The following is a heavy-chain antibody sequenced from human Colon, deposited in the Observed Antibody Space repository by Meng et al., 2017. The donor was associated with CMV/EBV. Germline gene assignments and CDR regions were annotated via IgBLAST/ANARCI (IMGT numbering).Heavy chain of an antibody. V-gene: IGHV1-2*02. Sequence: GESLKISCKASGYTFTGYYMHWVRQAPGQGLEWMGWINPNSGGTNYAQKFQGRVTMTRDTSISTAYMELSRLRSDDTAVYYCARDYGGNSDYYYGMDVWGQGTTVTVSS. CDR3: ARDYGGNSDYYYGMDV. J-gene: IGHJ6*02. CDR2: INPNSGGT. CDR1: GYTFTGYY. D-gene: IGHD4-23*01.